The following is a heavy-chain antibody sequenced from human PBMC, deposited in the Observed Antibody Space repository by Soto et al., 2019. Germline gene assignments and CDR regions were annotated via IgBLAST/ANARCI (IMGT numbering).Heavy chain of an antibody. Sequence: GGSLRLSCAASGFTFDDYTMHWVRQTPGKGLEWVSLINWDGGSTYYADSVKGRFTISRDNSKNSLYLQMNSLRTEDTALFYCANAYFSRDYYYGMDVWGQGTTVTVSS. V-gene: IGHV3-43*01. CDR1: GFTFDDYT. J-gene: IGHJ6*02. CDR2: INWDGGST. CDR3: ANAYFSRDYYYGMDV. D-gene: IGHD3-3*01.